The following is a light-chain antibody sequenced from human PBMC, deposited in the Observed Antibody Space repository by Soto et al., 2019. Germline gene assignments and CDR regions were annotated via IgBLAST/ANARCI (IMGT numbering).Light chain of an antibody. J-gene: IGLJ2*01. CDR2: DVV. CDR1: SSDIGRFNY. CDR3: SSYTLTNTVL. Sequence: QSALTQPASVSGAPGQSITISFVGTSSDIGRFNYVSWYQQHPGRDPKLLIYDVVNRPSGVSNRFSGSKSGNTASLTISWLQAEDEADYYCSSYTLTNTVLFGGGTKVTVL. V-gene: IGLV2-14*01.